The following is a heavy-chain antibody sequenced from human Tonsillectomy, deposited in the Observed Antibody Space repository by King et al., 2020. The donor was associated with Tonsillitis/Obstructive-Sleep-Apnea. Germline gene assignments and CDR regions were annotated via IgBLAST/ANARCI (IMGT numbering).Heavy chain of an antibody. CDR1: SDTLTTYA. V-gene: IGHV1-18*01. CDR2: ITAHNGNT. D-gene: IGHD5-12*01. J-gene: IGHJ3*02. Sequence: QLVQSGAEVKKPGASVKVSCKISSDTLTTYAISWVRQAPGQGLEWMGWITAHNGNTNYAQKFQGRVTMTTDTSTSTASMELRSLRSDDTAVYYCRIVAMIMXEXNSXDIWGXGTMVTXXS. CDR3: RIVAMIMXEXNSXDI.